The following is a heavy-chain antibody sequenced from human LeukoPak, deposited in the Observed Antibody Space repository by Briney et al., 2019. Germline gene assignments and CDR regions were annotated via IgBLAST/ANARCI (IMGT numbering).Heavy chain of an antibody. J-gene: IGHJ6*02. D-gene: IGHD2-2*02. Sequence: SVKVSCKASGYTFTGYYMHWVRQAPGQGLEWMGGIIPIFGTANYAQKFQGRVTITADESTSTAYRELSSLRSEDTAVYYCARDIRHWGQGTTVTVSS. CDR2: IIPIFGTA. V-gene: IGHV1-69*13. CDR3: ARDIRH. CDR1: GYTFTGYY.